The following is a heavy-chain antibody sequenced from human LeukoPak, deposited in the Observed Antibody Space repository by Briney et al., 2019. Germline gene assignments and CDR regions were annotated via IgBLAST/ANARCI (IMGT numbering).Heavy chain of an antibody. Sequence: GGSLRLSCAASGFTFSSYAMSWARQAPGKGLEWVSAISSSGGSTYYADSVKGRFTISRDNSKNTLYLQMNSLRAEDTAVYYCATYRQVLLPFESWGQGTLVTVSS. CDR3: ATYRQVLLPFES. J-gene: IGHJ4*02. CDR2: ISSSGGST. D-gene: IGHD2-8*02. CDR1: GFTFSSYA. V-gene: IGHV3-23*01.